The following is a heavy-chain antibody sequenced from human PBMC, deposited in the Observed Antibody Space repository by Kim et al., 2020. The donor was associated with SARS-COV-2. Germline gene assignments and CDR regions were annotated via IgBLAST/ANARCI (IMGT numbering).Heavy chain of an antibody. Sequence: GGSLRLSCAASGFTFSRYGMHWVRQAPGKGLEWVAVIWYDESKKYYANSVRGRFTISRDKSKNILFLRMNSLRADDTAVYYCASASGYYGLDYWGQGTLVAVS. CDR3: ASASGYYGLDY. D-gene: IGHD3-10*01. CDR2: IWYDESKK. CDR1: GFTFSRYG. V-gene: IGHV3-33*01. J-gene: IGHJ4*01.